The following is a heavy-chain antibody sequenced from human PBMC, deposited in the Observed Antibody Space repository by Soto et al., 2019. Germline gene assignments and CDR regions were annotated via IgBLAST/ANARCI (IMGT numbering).Heavy chain of an antibody. CDR2: VSSSGST. V-gene: IGHV4-59*01. CDR3: ASGFYDSRGYSEAFDI. D-gene: IGHD3-22*01. CDR1: GGSISGDH. Sequence: SETLSLTCTVSGGSISGDHWNWIRQPPGKGLEWIAYVSSSGSTKYNPSLKSRVTISIDTTKNQFSLRLSSVTTADTAVYYCASGFYDSRGYSEAFDIWGQGTKVTVS. J-gene: IGHJ3*02.